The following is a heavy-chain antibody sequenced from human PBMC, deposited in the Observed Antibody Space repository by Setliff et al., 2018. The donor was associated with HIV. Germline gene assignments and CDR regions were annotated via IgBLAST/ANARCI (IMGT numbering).Heavy chain of an antibody. J-gene: IGHJ1*01. V-gene: IGHV4-34*01. CDR2: INHSGGT. D-gene: IGHD5-18*01. CDR3: ARGGYSYGFGRHRAYFQY. Sequence: CAVYGGSFSAYYWSWIRQTPGKGLGWIGEINHSGGTNYNPSLKSRVTMSVDTSKNQFSPKLSSVTAADTAVFYCARGGYSYGFGRHRAYFQYWGQGTQVTVSS. CDR1: GGSFSAYY.